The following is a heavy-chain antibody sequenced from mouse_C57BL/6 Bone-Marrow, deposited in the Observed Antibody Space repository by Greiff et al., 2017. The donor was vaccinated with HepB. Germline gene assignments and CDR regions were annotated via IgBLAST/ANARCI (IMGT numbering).Heavy chain of an antibody. V-gene: IGHV10-1*01. CDR2: IRSKSNNYAT. CDR1: GFSFNTYA. J-gene: IGHJ2*01. CDR3: VRHSLYFDY. Sequence: EAGGGLVQPKGSLKLSCAASGFSFNTYAMNWVRQAPGKGLEWVARIRSKSNNYATYYADSVKDRFTISRDDSESMLYLQMNNLKTEDTAMYYCVRHSLYFDYWGQGTTLTVSS.